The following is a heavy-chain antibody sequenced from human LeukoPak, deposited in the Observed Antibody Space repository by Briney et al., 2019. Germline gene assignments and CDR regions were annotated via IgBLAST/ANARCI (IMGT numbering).Heavy chain of an antibody. J-gene: IGHJ4*02. CDR1: GFTFSSYW. CDR2: IKQDGSEK. D-gene: IGHD3-3*01. V-gene: IGHV3-7*01. CDR3: ARAPRGFWSGYSPYYFDY. Sequence: GGSLRLSCAASGFTFSSYWMSWVRQAPGKGLEWVASIKQDGSEKYYVDSVKGRFTISRDNAKNSLYLQMNSLRAEDTAVYYCARAPRGFWSGYSPYYFDYWGQGTLVTVSS.